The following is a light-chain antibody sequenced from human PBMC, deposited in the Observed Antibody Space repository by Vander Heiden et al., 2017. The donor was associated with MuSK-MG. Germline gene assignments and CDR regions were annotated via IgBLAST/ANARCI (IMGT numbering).Light chain of an antibody. V-gene: IGLV1-40*01. CDR3: QSYDSSLSGV. CDR2: GTS. J-gene: IGLJ3*02. Sequence: QSVLTQPPSVPRAPGHRVTISCTGSSSNIVAGYYVHWYQQLPGTAPKLLIYGTSNRPSGVPDRFSGSKSGTSASLAITGLQAEDEADYYCQSYDSSLSGVFGGGTKLTVL. CDR1: SSNIVAGYY.